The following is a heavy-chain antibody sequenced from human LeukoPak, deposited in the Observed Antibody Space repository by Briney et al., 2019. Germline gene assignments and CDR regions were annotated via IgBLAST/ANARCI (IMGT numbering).Heavy chain of an antibody. CDR2: INHSGST. CDR1: GGSFSDYY. D-gene: IGHD6-13*01. Sequence: SETLSLTCAVYGGSFSDYYWSWIRQPPGKGLEWIGEINHSGSTNYNPSLKSRVTISVDTSKSQFSLKLSSVTAADTAVYYCARGRYPGIAAAGHYGMDVWGKGTTVTVPS. CDR3: ARGRYPGIAAAGHYGMDV. V-gene: IGHV4-34*01. J-gene: IGHJ6*04.